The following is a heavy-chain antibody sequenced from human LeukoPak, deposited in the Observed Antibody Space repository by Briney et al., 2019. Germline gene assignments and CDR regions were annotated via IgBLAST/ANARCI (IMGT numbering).Heavy chain of an antibody. Sequence: SETLSLTCAVYGGSFSGYYWSWIRQPPGKGLEWIGEINHSGGTNYNPSLKSRVTISIDASKNQFSLRLSSVTAADTAVYYCARGYTGYDSGLGYWGQGTLVTVSS. D-gene: IGHD5-12*01. V-gene: IGHV4-34*01. CDR1: GGSFSGYY. J-gene: IGHJ4*02. CDR2: INHSGGT. CDR3: ARGYTGYDSGLGY.